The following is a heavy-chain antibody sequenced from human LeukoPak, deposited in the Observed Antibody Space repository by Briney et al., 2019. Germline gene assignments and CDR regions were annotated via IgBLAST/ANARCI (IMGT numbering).Heavy chain of an antibody. CDR2: INWNGGST. D-gene: IGHD3-22*01. V-gene: IGHV3-20*04. CDR1: GFTFDDYG. CDR3: ARLNYYDSSGYYYSSHYYFDY. Sequence: PGGSLRLSCAASGFTFDDYGMSWVRQAPGKGLEWVPGINWNGGSTGYADSVKGRFTISRDNAKNSLYLQMNSLRAEDTALYYCARLNYYDSSGYYYSSHYYFDYWGQGTLVTVSS. J-gene: IGHJ4*02.